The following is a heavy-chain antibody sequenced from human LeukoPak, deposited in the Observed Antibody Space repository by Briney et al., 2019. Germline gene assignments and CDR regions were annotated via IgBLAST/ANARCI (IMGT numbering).Heavy chain of an antibody. CDR1: DFTFSSYW. CDR3: ARVGYNWDDDGVDY. J-gene: IGHJ4*02. CDR2: INQDGSDK. Sequence: PGGSLRLSCAASDFTFSSYWMSWVRQAPGKGLEWVANINQDGSDKRYMDSVRGRFTISRDNAKNSLSLHMDGLRAEDTAVYYCARVGYNWDDDGVDYWGQGALVTVSS. D-gene: IGHD1-1*01. V-gene: IGHV3-7*01.